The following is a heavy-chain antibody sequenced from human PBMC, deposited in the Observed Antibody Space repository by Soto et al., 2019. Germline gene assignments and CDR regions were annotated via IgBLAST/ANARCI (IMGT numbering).Heavy chain of an antibody. D-gene: IGHD3-10*01. CDR3: AKVIDRYYYGSGSHSAFDI. CDR1: GFTFSSYA. CDR2: ISGSGGTT. V-gene: IGHV3-23*01. J-gene: IGHJ3*02. Sequence: GGSLRLSCAASGFTFSSYAMSWVRQAPGKGLEWVSAISGSGGTTYYADSVKGRFTISRDNSKNTLYLQMNSLRAEDTAVYYCAKVIDRYYYGSGSHSAFDIWGQGTMVTVSS.